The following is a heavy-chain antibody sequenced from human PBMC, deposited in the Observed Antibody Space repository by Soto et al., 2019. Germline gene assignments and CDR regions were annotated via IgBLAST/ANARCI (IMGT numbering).Heavy chain of an antibody. CDR1: GFTFSSYA. CDR3: AKSPGMYYYDSSGYYHYDY. CDR2: LSGSGGST. Sequence: GGSLRLSCAASGFTFSSYAMSWVRQAPGKGLEWVSALSGSGGSTYYADSVKGRFTISRDNSKNTLYLQMNSLRAEDTAVYYCAKSPGMYYYDSSGYYHYDYWGQGTLVTVSS. D-gene: IGHD3-22*01. J-gene: IGHJ4*02. V-gene: IGHV3-23*01.